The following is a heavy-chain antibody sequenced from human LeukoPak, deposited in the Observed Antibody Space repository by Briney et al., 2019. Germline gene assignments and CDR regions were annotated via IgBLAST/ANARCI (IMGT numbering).Heavy chain of an antibody. J-gene: IGHJ4*02. CDR3: ARAPQYYFDY. Sequence: GSSVKVSCKASGGTFSSYAISWVRQAPGQGLEWMGIINPSGGSTSYAQKFQGRVTMTRDTSTSTVYMELSSLRSEDTAVYYCARAPQYYFDYWGQGTLVTVSS. CDR1: GGTFSSYA. CDR2: INPSGGST. V-gene: IGHV1-46*01.